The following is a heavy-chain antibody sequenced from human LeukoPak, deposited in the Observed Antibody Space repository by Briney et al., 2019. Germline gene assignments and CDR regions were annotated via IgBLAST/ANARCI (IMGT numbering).Heavy chain of an antibody. CDR3: ARARDCSGGTCYQFNWFDP. CDR1: GGSISSGAYY. Sequence: SETLSLTCTVSGGSISSGAYYWSWIRQHPGKGLEWIGYIFYSGNTYYNPSLKSRVTVSVDTSKNQFSLTLSSVTAADTAVYYCARARDCSGGTCYQFNWFDPWGQGTLVTVSS. J-gene: IGHJ5*02. D-gene: IGHD2-15*01. CDR2: IFYSGNT. V-gene: IGHV4-31*03.